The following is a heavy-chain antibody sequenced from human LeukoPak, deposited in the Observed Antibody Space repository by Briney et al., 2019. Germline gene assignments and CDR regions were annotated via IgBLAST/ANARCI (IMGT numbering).Heavy chain of an antibody. V-gene: IGHV1-69*06. J-gene: IGHJ4*02. CDR2: IIPIFGTA. CDR3: ARNRVGGATIFDY. Sequence: SVKVSCKASGGTFSSYAISWVRQAPGQGLEWMGGIIPIFGTANYAQKFQGRVTITADKSTSTACMELSSLRSEDTAVYYCARNRVGGATIFDYWGQGTLVTVSS. CDR1: GGTFSSYA. D-gene: IGHD1-26*01.